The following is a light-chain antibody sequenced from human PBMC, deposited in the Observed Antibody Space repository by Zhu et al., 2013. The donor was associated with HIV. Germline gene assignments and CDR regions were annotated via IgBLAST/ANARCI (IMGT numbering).Light chain of an antibody. Sequence: DIVLTQSPGTLSVSPGDRVTLSCRASQSVNSDFLAWYQQKTGQPPRLLIYAASSRAAGIPARFSGSGSGTDFTLTISGLEPEDFALYYCLQRNSWPVLTFGGGTKVEI. CDR3: LQRNSWPVLT. CDR1: QSVNSDF. V-gene: IGKV3D-20*02. CDR2: AAS. J-gene: IGKJ4*01.